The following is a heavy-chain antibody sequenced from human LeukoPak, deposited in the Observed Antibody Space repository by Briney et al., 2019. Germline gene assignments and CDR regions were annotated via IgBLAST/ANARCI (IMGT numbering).Heavy chain of an antibody. CDR3: ARTAMRVVDS. CDR1: GYSVSSKSAA. D-gene: IGHD5-18*01. V-gene: IGHV6-1*01. Sequence: SQTLSLTCAISGYSVSSKSAAWNWIRQSPSRGLEWLGRTYYRSKWYNEYAVSVKSRVIINPDTSKNQFSLQLNSMTPEDTAVYYCARTAMRVVDSWGQGTLVTVSS. J-gene: IGHJ4*02. CDR2: TYYRSKWYN.